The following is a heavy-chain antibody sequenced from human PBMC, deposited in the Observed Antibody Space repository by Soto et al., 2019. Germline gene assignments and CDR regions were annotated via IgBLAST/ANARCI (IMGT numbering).Heavy chain of an antibody. CDR2: IYYSGST. D-gene: IGHD6-13*01. V-gene: IGHV4-59*01. J-gene: IGHJ4*02. CDR1: GGSISSYY. CDR3: SSWYFDY. Sequence: SETLSLTCTVSGGSISSYYWSWIRQSPGKGLEWIGYIYYSGSTNYNPSLKSRVTISVDTSKNQFSLKLSSVYYCARHGEHSSSWYFDYWGQGTLVTVSS.